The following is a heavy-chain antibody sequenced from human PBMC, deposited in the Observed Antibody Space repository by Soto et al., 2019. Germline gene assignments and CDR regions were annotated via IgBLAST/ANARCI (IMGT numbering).Heavy chain of an antibody. CDR2: VSYDGIDE. CDR1: GFTFTSFG. V-gene: IGHV3-30*18. J-gene: IGHJ4*02. Sequence: QVHLVESGGGVVQPGRSLRLSCAASGFTFTSFGIHWVRQAPGKGLDWVAVVSYDGIDENYADSVKGRFSISRDNSKNTVYLQMNSLRGEDTAVYYCAKDLREMAXNTPDYWGQGTLVTVSS. D-gene: IGHD2-2*02. CDR3: AKDLREMAXNTPDY.